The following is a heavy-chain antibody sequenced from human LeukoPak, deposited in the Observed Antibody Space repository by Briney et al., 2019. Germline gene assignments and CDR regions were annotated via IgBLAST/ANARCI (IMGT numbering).Heavy chain of an antibody. Sequence: GGSLRLSCEGSGFSFSSYWMTWVRQSPGKGPEWVANIKQDESERYTVDSVKGRFTISRDNAKNSVYLQMNSLRAEDTAIYYCAKDRVGAVADLFDYWGQGTLVTVSS. CDR1: GFSFSSYW. V-gene: IGHV3-7*03. CDR3: AKDRVGAVADLFDY. D-gene: IGHD6-19*01. CDR2: IKQDESER. J-gene: IGHJ4*02.